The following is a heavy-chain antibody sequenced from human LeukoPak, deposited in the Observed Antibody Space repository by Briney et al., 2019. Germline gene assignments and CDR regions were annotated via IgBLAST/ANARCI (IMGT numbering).Heavy chain of an antibody. J-gene: IGHJ1*01. CDR2: IYSGGST. V-gene: IGHV3-66*01. CDR1: GFTVSSNY. CDR3: ARDPVGGNSAEYFQH. Sequence: GGSLRLSCAASGFTVSSNYMSWVRQAPGKGLEWVSVIYSGGSTYYADSVKGRFTISRDNSKNTLYLQMNSLRAEDTAVYYCARDPVGGNSAEYFQHWGQGTLVTVSS. D-gene: IGHD4-23*01.